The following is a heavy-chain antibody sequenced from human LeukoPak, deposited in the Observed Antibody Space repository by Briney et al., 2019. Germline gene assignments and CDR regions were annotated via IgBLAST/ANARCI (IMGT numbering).Heavy chain of an antibody. CDR3: ARDRGRWDLHD. CDR2: IYSGGTT. J-gene: IGHJ4*02. Sequence: GGSLRPSCAASGFNVSSYYMNWVRQAPGKGLEWVSVIYSGGTTHYADSVRGRFSISRHNSKNTLYLQMNSLRTEDTAVYYCARDRGRWDLHDWGQGTLVTVSS. CDR1: GFNVSSYY. D-gene: IGHD1-26*01. V-gene: IGHV3-53*04.